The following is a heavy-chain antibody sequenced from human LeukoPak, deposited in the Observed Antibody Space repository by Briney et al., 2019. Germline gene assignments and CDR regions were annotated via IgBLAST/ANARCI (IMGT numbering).Heavy chain of an antibody. CDR3: ARVWRRDYDSSGYWYFDY. V-gene: IGHV1-69*13. D-gene: IGHD3-22*01. CDR1: GYTFTSYA. J-gene: IGHJ4*02. Sequence: SVKVSCKASGYTFTSYAMNWVRQAPGQGLEWMGGIIPIFGTANYAQKFQGRVTITADESTSTAYMELSSLRSEDTAVYYCARVWRRDYDSSGYWYFDYWGQGTLVTVSS. CDR2: IIPIFGTA.